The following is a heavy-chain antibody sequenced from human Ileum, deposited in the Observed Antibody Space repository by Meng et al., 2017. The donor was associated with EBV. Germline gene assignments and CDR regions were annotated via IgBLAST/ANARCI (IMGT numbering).Heavy chain of an antibody. CDR3: ALRPRQLLRGWFDS. Sequence: QNTLKASAPSVVKPTQTLTLTCTFSGFSLSTSGVGVGWIRQPPGKALEWLAMIYGQGDKHYSPSLTSRLTITKDTSKNQVVLTMTNMDSVDTATYYCALRPRQLLRGWFDSWGQGALVTVSS. V-gene: IGHV2-5*01. CDR2: IYGQGDK. J-gene: IGHJ5*01. D-gene: IGHD6-13*01. CDR1: GFSLSTSGVG.